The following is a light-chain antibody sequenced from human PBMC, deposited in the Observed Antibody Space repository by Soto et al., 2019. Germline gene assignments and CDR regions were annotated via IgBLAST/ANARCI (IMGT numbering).Light chain of an antibody. CDR2: KAS. J-gene: IGKJ1*01. CDR1: QSISSW. V-gene: IGKV1-5*03. CDR3: QQYNSSWT. Sequence: DIQMTQSPSTPSASVGDRVTITCRASQSISSWLAWYQQKPGKAPKLLIYKASSLESGVPSRFSGSGSGTEFTLTISSLQPDDFATYYCQQYNSSWTFGQGTKVEIK.